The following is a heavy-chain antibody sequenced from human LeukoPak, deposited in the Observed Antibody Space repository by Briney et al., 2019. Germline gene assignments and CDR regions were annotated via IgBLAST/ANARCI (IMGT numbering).Heavy chain of an antibody. V-gene: IGHV1-69*04. D-gene: IGHD2-15*01. Sequence: GASVKVSCKASGGTFSSYAISWVRQAPGQGLEWMGRIIPILGIANYAQKFQGRVTITADKSTSTAYMELSSLRSEDTAVYYCAISRSNIEVVVAATDAFDIWGQGTMVTVSS. CDR1: GGTFSSYA. CDR3: AISRSNIEVVVAATDAFDI. CDR2: IIPILGIA. J-gene: IGHJ3*02.